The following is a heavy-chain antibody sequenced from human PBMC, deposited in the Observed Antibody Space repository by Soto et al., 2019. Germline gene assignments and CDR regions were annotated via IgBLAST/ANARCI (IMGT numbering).Heavy chain of an antibody. CDR3: ARQVAVAGKDY. V-gene: IGHV5-51*01. Sequence: PGESLKISSRGAGYSCTSYGIGWVRQMPGKGLEWMGIIYPGDSDTRYSPSFQGQVTISADKSISTAYLQWSSLKASDTAMYYCARQVAVAGKDYWGQGTLVTVSS. D-gene: IGHD6-19*01. CDR2: IYPGDSDT. CDR1: GYSCTSYG. J-gene: IGHJ4*02.